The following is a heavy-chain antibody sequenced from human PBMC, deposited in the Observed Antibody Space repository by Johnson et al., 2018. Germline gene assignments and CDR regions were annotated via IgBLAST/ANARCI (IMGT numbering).Heavy chain of an antibody. Sequence: QVQLVESGAELKKPGSSVKVSCKASGGTFSSYSISWVRQAPGQGLEWMGGIMPIFGTANYAQSFQGRVTITADEATSQAYMKRSSLRAEDTAVNYCAKPKPGHYAFDIGDEGTIVAVPS. CDR2: IMPIFGTA. V-gene: IGHV1-69*01. CDR1: GGTFSSYS. CDR3: AKPKPGHYAFDI. D-gene: IGHD3-22*01. J-gene: IGHJ3*02.